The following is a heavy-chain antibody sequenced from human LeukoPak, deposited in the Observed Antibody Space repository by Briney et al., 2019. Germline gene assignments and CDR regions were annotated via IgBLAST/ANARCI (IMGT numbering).Heavy chain of an antibody. Sequence: EWMSIINPGDSDTRYSPSFQVQVTISADKSISTVYLQWGSLKASDTAMYYCARQPGAGWFDPWGQGTLVTVSS. J-gene: IGHJ5*02. CDR3: ARQPGAGWFDP. D-gene: IGHD3-10*01. CDR2: INPGDSDT. V-gene: IGHV5-51*01.